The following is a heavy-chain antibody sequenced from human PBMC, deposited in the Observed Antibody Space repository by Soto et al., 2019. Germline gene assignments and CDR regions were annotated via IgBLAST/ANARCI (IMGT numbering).Heavy chain of an antibody. V-gene: IGHV5-51*01. CDR1: GYTFTSYW. CDR3: EAPIFYYGMDV. CDR2: IYPGDSDT. Sequence: GESLKISCKGSGYTFTSYWIGWVRQMPGKGPEWMGIIYPGDSDTKYNPSFQGQVTISADKSITTTYLRWTSLKASDTAIYYCEAPIFYYGMDVWGQGTTVTVSS. J-gene: IGHJ6*02. D-gene: IGHD3-10*01.